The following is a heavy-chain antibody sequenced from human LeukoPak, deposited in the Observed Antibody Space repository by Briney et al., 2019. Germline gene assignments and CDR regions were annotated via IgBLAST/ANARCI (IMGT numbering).Heavy chain of an antibody. CDR3: ARHPGYSYGLGGIDY. J-gene: IGHJ4*02. CDR1: GFTFDDYG. V-gene: IGHV3-20*04. CDR2: INWNGGST. D-gene: IGHD5-18*01. Sequence: GSLRLSCAASGFTFDDYGMSWVRQAPGKGLEWVSGINWNGGSTGYADSVKGRFTISRDNAKNSLYLQMNSLRAEDTALYYCARHPGYSYGLGGIDYWGQGTLVTVSS.